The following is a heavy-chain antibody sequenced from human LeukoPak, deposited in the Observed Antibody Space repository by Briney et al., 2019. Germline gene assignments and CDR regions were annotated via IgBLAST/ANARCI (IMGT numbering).Heavy chain of an antibody. CDR1: GGSISSHY. V-gene: IGHV4-59*11. Sequence: PSETLSLTCTVSGGSISSHYWSWIRQPPGKGLEWIGYIYYSGSTNYNPSLKSRVTISVDTSKNQFSLKLSSETAADTAVYYCARTYYDILTGYYQFDYWGQGTLVTVSS. CDR3: ARTYYDILTGYYQFDY. D-gene: IGHD3-9*01. CDR2: IYYSGST. J-gene: IGHJ4*02.